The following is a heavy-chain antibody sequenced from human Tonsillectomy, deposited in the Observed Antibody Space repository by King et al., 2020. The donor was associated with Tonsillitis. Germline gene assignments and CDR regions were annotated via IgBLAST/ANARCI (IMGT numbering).Heavy chain of an antibody. D-gene: IGHD1-14*01. CDR1: GFTFSTYW. J-gene: IGHJ6*02. V-gene: IGHV3-74*01. Sequence: VQLVESGGGLVQPGGSLRLSCAASGFTFSTYWMHWVRQAPVKGLVWVSRINADGSSTSYPGSVKGRFTISRDNAKNTLYLQMNSLRGEDTAVYYCARDFLYRGGWGPGTTVTVSS. CDR2: INADGSST. CDR3: ARDFLYRGG.